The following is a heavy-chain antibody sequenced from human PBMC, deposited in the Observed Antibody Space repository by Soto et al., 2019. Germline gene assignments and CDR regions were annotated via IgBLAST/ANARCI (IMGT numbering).Heavy chain of an antibody. CDR1: GYYFSGYY. Sequence: QVQLVQSGAEMKKPGASVKISCKAYGYYFSGYYMHWVRQAPGQGLEWMGWINPNSGVTNYAQRFQGRVTMTRDTSISTAYLEVQSLTPDDTAVYYCATNLFSSTSRGSDFDPWGQGTLVIVSS. V-gene: IGHV1-2*02. D-gene: IGHD6-19*01. J-gene: IGHJ5*02. CDR2: INPNSGVT. CDR3: ATNLFSSTSRGSDFDP.